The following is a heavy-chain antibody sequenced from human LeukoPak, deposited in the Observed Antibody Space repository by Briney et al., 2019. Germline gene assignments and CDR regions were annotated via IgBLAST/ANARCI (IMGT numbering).Heavy chain of an antibody. D-gene: IGHD6-19*01. Sequence: GRSLRLSCAASGFSFSDYNMHWVRQAPGQGLEWMAVISYNGINEYYADSVKGRFTISRDNSKSTLLLQMNSLRAEDTAVYYCAKVRWDNSGWYYLDSWGQGTLVTVSS. CDR1: GFSFSDYN. J-gene: IGHJ4*02. V-gene: IGHV3-30*18. CDR3: AKVRWDNSGWYYLDS. CDR2: ISYNGINE.